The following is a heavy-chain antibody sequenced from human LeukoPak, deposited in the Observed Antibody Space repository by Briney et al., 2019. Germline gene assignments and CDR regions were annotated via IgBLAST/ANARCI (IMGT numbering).Heavy chain of an antibody. Sequence: PGGSLRLSCAASGFTFSNYWMHWVRQVPGKGLVWVSHINSDGRIINYADSVKGRFTISRDNAKNSLYLQMNSLRAEDTAVYYCARDSGSYYAFDYWGQGTLVTVSS. J-gene: IGHJ4*02. CDR2: INSDGRII. CDR3: ARDSGSYYAFDY. CDR1: GFTFSNYW. V-gene: IGHV3-74*01. D-gene: IGHD3-10*01.